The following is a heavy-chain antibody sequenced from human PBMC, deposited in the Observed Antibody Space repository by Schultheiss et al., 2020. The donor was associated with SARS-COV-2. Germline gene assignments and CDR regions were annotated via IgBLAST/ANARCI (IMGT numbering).Heavy chain of an antibody. CDR3: ARGRVDTATLPSEYYYYYMDV. J-gene: IGHJ6*03. CDR1: GFTFSTYW. Sequence: GGSLRLSCAASGFTFSTYWMYWVRQAPGKGLVWVSRIDGDGSDTNYADSVKGRFTISRDNSKNTLYLQMNSLRAEDTAVYYCARGRVDTATLPSEYYYYYMDVWGKGTTVTVSS. D-gene: IGHD5-18*01. CDR2: IDGDGSDT. V-gene: IGHV3-74*01.